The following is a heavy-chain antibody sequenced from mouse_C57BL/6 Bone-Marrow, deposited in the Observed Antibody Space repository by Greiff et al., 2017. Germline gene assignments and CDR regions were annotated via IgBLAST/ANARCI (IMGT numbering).Heavy chain of an antibody. CDR1: GYTFTSYW. D-gene: IGHD1-1*01. CDR2: IDPSDSYT. Sequence: QVHVKQPGAELVKPGASVKLSCKASGYTFTSYWMQWVKQRPGQGLEWIGEIDPSDSYTNYNQKFKGKATLTVDTSSSTAYMQLSSLTSEDSAVYYCARPIYYYGSSYGFAYWGQGTLVTVSA. CDR3: ARPIYYYGSSYGFAY. V-gene: IGHV1-50*01. J-gene: IGHJ3*01.